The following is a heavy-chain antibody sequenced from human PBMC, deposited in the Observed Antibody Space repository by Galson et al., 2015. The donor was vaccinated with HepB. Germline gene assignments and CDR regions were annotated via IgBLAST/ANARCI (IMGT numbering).Heavy chain of an antibody. CDR3: ARESIAVARAFDP. Sequence: SVKVSCKASGYTFTSYAMHWVRQAPGQRLEWMGWINAGNGNTKYSQKFQGRVTITRDTSASTAYMELSSLRSEDTAVYYCARESIAVARAFDPWGQGTLVTVSS. D-gene: IGHD6-19*01. CDR2: INAGNGNT. V-gene: IGHV1-3*01. CDR1: GYTFTSYA. J-gene: IGHJ5*02.